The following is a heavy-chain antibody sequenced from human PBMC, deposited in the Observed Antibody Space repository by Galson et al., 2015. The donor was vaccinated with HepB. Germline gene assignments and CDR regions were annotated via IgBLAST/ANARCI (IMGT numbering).Heavy chain of an antibody. Sequence: SVKVSCKVSGYTLTELSMHWVRQAPGKGPEWMGGFDPEDGETIYAQKFQGRVTMTEDTSTDTAYMELGSLRSEDTAVYYFATDRADQGWELPHYYVDYWGQGTLVTVSS. CDR3: ATDRADQGWELPHYYVDY. J-gene: IGHJ4*02. D-gene: IGHD1-26*01. CDR2: FDPEDGET. CDR1: GYTLTELS. V-gene: IGHV1-24*01.